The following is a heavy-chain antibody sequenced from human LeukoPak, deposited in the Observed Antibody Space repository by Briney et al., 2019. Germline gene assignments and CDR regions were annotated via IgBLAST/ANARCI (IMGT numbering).Heavy chain of an antibody. CDR2: IWNDGGQK. CDR1: GFTFSSYG. J-gene: IGHJ4*02. CDR3: ARDKGPYYFDQ. V-gene: IGHV3-33*01. Sequence: GGSLRLSCAASGFTFSSYGMHWVRQAPGKGLEWVAVIWNDGGQKYYADSVKGRFTISRDNSKNTLYLQMNSLRAEDTAVYYCARDKGPYYFDQWGQGTLLTVSS.